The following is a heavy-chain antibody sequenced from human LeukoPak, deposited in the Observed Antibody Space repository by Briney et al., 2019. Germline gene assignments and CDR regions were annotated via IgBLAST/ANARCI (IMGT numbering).Heavy chain of an antibody. Sequence: GGSLRLSCAASEFTFSSYGMNWVRQAPGKGLEWVSAISGGGGSTYYADSVKGRFTISRDNSKNTLYLQMNSLRAEDTAVYHCAKRGADSGGNSALVHFDFRGQGTLVTVSS. D-gene: IGHD4-23*01. CDR2: ISGGGGST. CDR3: AKRGADSGGNSALVHFDF. J-gene: IGHJ4*02. CDR1: EFTFSSYG. V-gene: IGHV3-23*01.